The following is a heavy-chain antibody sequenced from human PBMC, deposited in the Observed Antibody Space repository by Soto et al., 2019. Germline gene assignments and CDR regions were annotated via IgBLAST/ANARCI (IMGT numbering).Heavy chain of an antibody. CDR3: ARDRASSFIGATATLFDY. D-gene: IGHD2-15*01. CDR2: ISYDGSNK. J-gene: IGHJ4*02. Sequence: PGGSLRLSCAASGFTFSSYAMHWVRQAPGKGLEWVALISYDGSNKYFGDSVKGRFTISRDNSKNTLYLQMNGLRAEDTAVYYCARDRASSFIGATATLFDYWGQGTLVTVSS. CDR1: GFTFSSYA. V-gene: IGHV3-30-3*01.